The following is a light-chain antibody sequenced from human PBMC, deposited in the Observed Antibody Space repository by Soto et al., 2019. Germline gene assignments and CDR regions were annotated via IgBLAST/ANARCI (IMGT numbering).Light chain of an antibody. CDR1: QSVSSSY. J-gene: IGKJ1*01. Sequence: EIVLTQSPGTLSLSPGERATLSCRASQSVSSSYLAWYQQKPGQAPRLLIYGASSRATGIPDRFSGSGSGTDLTITISRLEPEDFAVYDCQQYGSSPWTFGQGTKVDI. CDR3: QQYGSSPWT. CDR2: GAS. V-gene: IGKV3-20*01.